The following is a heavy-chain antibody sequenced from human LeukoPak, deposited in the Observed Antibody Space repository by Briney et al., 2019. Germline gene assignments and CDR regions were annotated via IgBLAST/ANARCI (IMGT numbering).Heavy chain of an antibody. CDR1: GFTFSDHY. Sequence: GGSLRLSCATSGFTFSDHYVDWVRQAPGKGLEWVGRSRNKAKSYTTDYSTSVKGRFLLSRDDSKNSVFLQMNSLRTEDTAVYYCARSMDRGGSPRIIDLEYWGQGTLVTVSS. CDR3: ARSMDRGGSPRIIDLEY. J-gene: IGHJ4*02. CDR2: SRNKAKSYTT. V-gene: IGHV3-72*01. D-gene: IGHD3-16*01.